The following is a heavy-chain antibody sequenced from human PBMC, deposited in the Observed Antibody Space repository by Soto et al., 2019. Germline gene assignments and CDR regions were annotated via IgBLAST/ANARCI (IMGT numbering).Heavy chain of an antibody. CDR3: ARAGGTTVTGLWHFDS. V-gene: IGHV3-33*01. Sequence: GGSLRLSCEASGFTFNTYIMHWVREPPGKGLEWLAAIWYDGTQKYYADSVKGRFIISRDNSKKTLYLEMNSLRAEDTAVYYCARAGGTTVTGLWHFDSWGQGTMVTV. D-gene: IGHD4-17*01. J-gene: IGHJ4*02. CDR2: IWYDGTQK. CDR1: GFTFNTYI.